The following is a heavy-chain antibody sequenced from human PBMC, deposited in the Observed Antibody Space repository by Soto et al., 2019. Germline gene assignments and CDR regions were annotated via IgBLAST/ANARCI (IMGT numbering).Heavy chain of an antibody. CDR3: ARDLGGYCSGGSCYCGLLSHFDY. Sequence: ASVKVSCKASGYTFTSYYMHWVRQAPGQGLEWMGIINPSGGSTSYAQKFQGRVTMTRDTSTSTVYMELSSLRSEDTAVYYCARDLGGYCSGGSCYCGLLSHFDYWGQGTLVTVSS. D-gene: IGHD2-15*01. V-gene: IGHV1-46*01. J-gene: IGHJ4*02. CDR1: GYTFTSYY. CDR2: INPSGGST.